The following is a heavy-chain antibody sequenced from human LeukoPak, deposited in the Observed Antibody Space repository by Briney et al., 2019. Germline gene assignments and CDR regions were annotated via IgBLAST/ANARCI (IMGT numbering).Heavy chain of an antibody. J-gene: IGHJ4*02. CDR3: ARLYYGSDY. D-gene: IGHD3-10*01. Sequence: SGPTLGHPTQPLTLTCTFSGLSLGTSGVGVGWIRQPPVKALEWLALIYWDDDKRYSPSLKSRLTITKDTSKNQVVLTMTNMDPVDTATYYCARLYYGSDYWGQGTLVTVSS. CDR1: GLSLGTSGVG. CDR2: IYWDDDK. V-gene: IGHV2-5*02.